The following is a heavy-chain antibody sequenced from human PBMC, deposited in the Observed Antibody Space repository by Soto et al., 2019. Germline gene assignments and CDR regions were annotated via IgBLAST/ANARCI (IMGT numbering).Heavy chain of an antibody. J-gene: IGHJ3*02. CDR3: ASPRPTVVTKGGAFDI. CDR2: IIPIFGTA. V-gene: IGHV1-69*01. D-gene: IGHD4-17*01. CDR1: GGTFSSYA. Sequence: QVQLVQSGAEVKKPGSSVKVSCKASGGTFSSYAISWVRQAPGQGLEWMGGIIPIFGTANYAQKFQGRVTITADESTSTAYMELSSLRSEDTAVYYCASPRPTVVTKGGAFDIWGQWTMVTVSS.